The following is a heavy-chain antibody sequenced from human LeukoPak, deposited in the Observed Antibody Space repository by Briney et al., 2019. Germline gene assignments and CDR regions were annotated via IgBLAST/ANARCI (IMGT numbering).Heavy chain of an antibody. CDR2: IYYSGST. Sequence: PSETLSLTCTVSGGSISSSSYYWGWIRQPPGKGLEWIGSIYYSGSTYYNPSLKSRVTISVDTSKNQFSLKLSSVTAADTAVYYCARNQPLLYFDYWGQGTLVTVSS. CDR3: ARNQPLLYFDY. D-gene: IGHD2-2*01. V-gene: IGHV4-39*07. CDR1: GGSISSSSYY. J-gene: IGHJ4*02.